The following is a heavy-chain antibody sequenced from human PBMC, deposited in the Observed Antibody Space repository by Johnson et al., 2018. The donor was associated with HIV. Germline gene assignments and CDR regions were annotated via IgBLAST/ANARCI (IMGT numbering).Heavy chain of an antibody. D-gene: IGHD2-8*02. V-gene: IGHV3-15*02. J-gene: IGHJ3*02. CDR1: GFTFINAW. Sequence: VQLVESGGTLVKPGGSLSLSCAASGFTFINAWMTWVRQSPGKGLEWVGRMKSKTEGGTTDYAAPVKGRFTISRDDSKNTLYLQMNSLKTEDTALYYCTTVGGVLATYSFDIGSQGTMVTVSS. CDR3: TTVGGVLATYSFDI. CDR2: MKSKTEGGTT.